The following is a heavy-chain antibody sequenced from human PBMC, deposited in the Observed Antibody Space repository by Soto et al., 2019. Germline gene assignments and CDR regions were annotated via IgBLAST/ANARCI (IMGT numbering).Heavy chain of an antibody. CDR2: IYYSGST. CDR1: GGSISSGGYY. V-gene: IGHV4-31*03. CDR3: ARSYGDYVNWFDP. Sequence: QVQLQESGPGLVKPSQTLSLTCTVSGGSISSGGYYWSWIRQHPGKGLEWIGYIYYSGSTYYNPSLTSRATISVDTSINQVTLKLSSVTVADTAVYYCARSYGDYVNWFDPWGQGTLVIVSS. J-gene: IGHJ5*02. D-gene: IGHD4-17*01.